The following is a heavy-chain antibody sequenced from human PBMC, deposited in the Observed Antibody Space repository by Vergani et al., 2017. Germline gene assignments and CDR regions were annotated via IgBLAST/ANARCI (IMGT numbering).Heavy chain of an antibody. D-gene: IGHD4/OR15-4a*01. V-gene: IGHV3-21*01. CDR1: GFTFSSYA. CDR3: ARERPVAKGTIFDY. Sequence: EVQLLESGGGLVQPGGSLRLSCAASGFTFSSYAMSWVRQAPGKGLEWVSSISSSSSYIYYADSVKGRFTISRDNAKNSLYLQMNSLRAEDTAVYYCARERPVAKGTIFDYWGQGTLVTVSS. CDR2: ISSSSSYI. J-gene: IGHJ4*02.